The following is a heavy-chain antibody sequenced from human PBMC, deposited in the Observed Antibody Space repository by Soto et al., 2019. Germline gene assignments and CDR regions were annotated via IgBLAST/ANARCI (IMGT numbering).Heavy chain of an antibody. Sequence: GGSLRLSCAASGFTFSSYAMHWVRQAPGKGLEWVAVISYDGSNKYYADSVKGRFTISRDNSKNTLYLQMNSLRAEDTAVYYCARDPDSSGYYYFDYWGQGTLVTVSS. CDR3: ARDPDSSGYYYFDY. D-gene: IGHD3-22*01. V-gene: IGHV3-30-3*01. CDR2: ISYDGSNK. J-gene: IGHJ4*02. CDR1: GFTFSSYA.